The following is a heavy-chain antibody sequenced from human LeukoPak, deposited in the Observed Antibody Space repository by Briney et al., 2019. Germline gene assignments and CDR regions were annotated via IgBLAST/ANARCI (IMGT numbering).Heavy chain of an antibody. V-gene: IGHV4-4*07. Sequence: PSETLSLTSTVSGGSITFYYWTWIRQSAGKGLEWIGRVYAGGNTNYNPSLKSRTTLSIDTSKNEFSLMLTSVTAADTAIYYCARDSRYHDFWSGYVDYWGQGILVTVS. CDR3: ARDSRYHDFWSGYVDY. CDR1: GGSITFYY. CDR2: VYAGGNT. J-gene: IGHJ4*02. D-gene: IGHD3-3*01.